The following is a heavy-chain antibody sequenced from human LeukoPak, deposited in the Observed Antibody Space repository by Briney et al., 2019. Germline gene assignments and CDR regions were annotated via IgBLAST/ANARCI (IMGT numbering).Heavy chain of an antibody. J-gene: IGHJ6*02. D-gene: IGHD2-2*01. Sequence: NPSETLSLTCTVSGGSISSYYWSWIRQPPGKGLEWIGYIYYSGSTNYNPSLKSRVTISVDTSKNQSSLKLSSVTAADTAVYYCARAEDRYCSSTSCWGPYYYYYGMDVWGQGTTVTVSS. CDR3: ARAEDRYCSSTSCWGPYYYYYGMDV. CDR1: GGSISSYY. V-gene: IGHV4-59*01. CDR2: IYYSGST.